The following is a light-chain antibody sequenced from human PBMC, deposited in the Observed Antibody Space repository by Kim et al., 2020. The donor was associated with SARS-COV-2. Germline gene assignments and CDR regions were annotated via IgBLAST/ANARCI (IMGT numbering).Light chain of an antibody. J-gene: IGLJ2*01. CDR2: QDS. V-gene: IGLV3-1*01. CDR1: KLGDKY. CDR3: QAWDSRVV. Sequence: VSVSPGQTASLTCSGDKLGDKYACWYQQKPGQSPVVVIYQDSKRPSGIPERFSGSNAGNTATLTISGTQAMDEADYYCQAWDSRVVFGGGTQLTVL.